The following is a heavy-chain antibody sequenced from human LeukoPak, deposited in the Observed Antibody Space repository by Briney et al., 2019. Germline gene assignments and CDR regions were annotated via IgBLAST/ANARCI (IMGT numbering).Heavy chain of an antibody. CDR3: ASLSLRWPDY. CDR1: GFTCSSYS. V-gene: IGHV3-21*01. D-gene: IGHD4-23*01. Sequence: GSLLLSCAASGFTCSSYSMNWFRQAPGKGLEWVSSISSSTTNIYYADSVKGRFTISRDNAKNSLYLQMNSLRAEDTAVYYCASLSLRWPDYWGQGTLVTVAS. J-gene: IGHJ4*02. CDR2: ISSSTTNI.